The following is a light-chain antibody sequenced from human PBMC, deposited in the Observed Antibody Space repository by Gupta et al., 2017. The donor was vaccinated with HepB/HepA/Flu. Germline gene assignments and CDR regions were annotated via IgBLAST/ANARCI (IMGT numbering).Light chain of an antibody. CDR2: LGS. Sequence: IVMTQSPLSLPVTPGESASISCRSSQSLLHSNGFNYVDWFLQKPGQPPQSLIYLGSTRATGVPDRFSGSGSGTIFTLRISRVEAEDVGIYYCRQNLQTPGTFGQGTKVDI. CDR1: QSLLHSNGFNY. J-gene: IGKJ1*01. CDR3: RQNLQTPGT. V-gene: IGKV2-28*01.